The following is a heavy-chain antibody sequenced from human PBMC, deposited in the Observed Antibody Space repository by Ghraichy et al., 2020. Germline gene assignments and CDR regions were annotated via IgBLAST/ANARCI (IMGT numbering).Heavy chain of an antibody. CDR2: IYTSGST. D-gene: IGHD6-6*01. J-gene: IGHJ4*02. V-gene: IGHV4-4*09. Sequence: SETLSLTCTVSGGSISSYYWSWIRQPPGKGLEWIGYIYTSGSTNYNPSLKSRVTISVDTSKNQFSLKLSSVTAADTAVYYCARLRAAARPGFDYWGQGTLVTVSS. CDR3: ARLRAAARPGFDY. CDR1: GGSISSYY.